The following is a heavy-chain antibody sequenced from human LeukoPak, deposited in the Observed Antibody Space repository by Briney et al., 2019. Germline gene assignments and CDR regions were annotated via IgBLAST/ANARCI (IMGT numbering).Heavy chain of an antibody. V-gene: IGHV1-69*01. Sequence: ASVRVSCKASGGTFSSYAISWVRQPPGQGLEWMGGIIPIFGTANYAQKFQGRVTITADESTSTAYMELSSLRSEDTAVYYCARDSYGDYVWRYWGHGTLVTVSS. D-gene: IGHD4-17*01. CDR1: GGTFSSYA. CDR3: ARDSYGDYVWRY. CDR2: IIPIFGTA. J-gene: IGHJ4*01.